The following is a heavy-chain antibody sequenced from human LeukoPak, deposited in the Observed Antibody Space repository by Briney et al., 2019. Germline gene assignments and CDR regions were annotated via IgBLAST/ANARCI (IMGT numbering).Heavy chain of an antibody. Sequence: GGSLRLSCAASGFTFSSYGMHWVRQAPGKGLELVAVIWFDVSNKYYADSVKGRFTVSRDNSKNTLYLQMNSLRVEDTAVYYCARWGYYDSSGIDYWCQGTLVTVSS. J-gene: IGHJ4*02. CDR1: GFTFSSYG. D-gene: IGHD3-22*01. V-gene: IGHV3-33*01. CDR3: ARWGYYDSSGIDY. CDR2: IWFDVSNK.